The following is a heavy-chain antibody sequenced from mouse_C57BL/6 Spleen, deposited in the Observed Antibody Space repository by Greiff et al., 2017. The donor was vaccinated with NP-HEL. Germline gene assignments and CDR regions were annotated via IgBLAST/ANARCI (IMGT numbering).Heavy chain of an antibody. V-gene: IGHV14-4*01. CDR1: GFNIKDDY. CDR3: TGPYFDY. Sequence: VQLKESGAELVRPGASVKLSCTASGFNIKDDYMHWVKQRPEQGLEWIGWIDPENGDTEYASKFQGKATITADTSSNTAYLQLSSLTSEDTAVYYCTGPYFDYWGQGTTLTVSS. J-gene: IGHJ2*01. CDR2: IDPENGDT.